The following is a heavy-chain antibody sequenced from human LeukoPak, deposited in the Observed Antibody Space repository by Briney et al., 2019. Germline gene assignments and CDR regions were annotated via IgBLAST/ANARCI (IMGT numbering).Heavy chain of an antibody. V-gene: IGHV1-18*01. J-gene: IGHJ4*02. CDR3: ARDRDSIAVAGSPRYCDY. Sequence: ASVKVSCKASGYTLNTYGVSWVRQAPRQGLERMGWISGYNDKKEFAQKFQGRDTMTTDASTNTAYMELRSLTYEDTAVYYCARDRDSIAVAGSPRYCDYWGQGSLVTVSS. D-gene: IGHD6-19*01. CDR1: GYTLNTYG. CDR2: ISGYNDKK.